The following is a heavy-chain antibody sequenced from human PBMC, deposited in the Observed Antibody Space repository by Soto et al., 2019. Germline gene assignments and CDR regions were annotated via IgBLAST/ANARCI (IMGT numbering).Heavy chain of an antibody. CDR3: ARPSAGYYGSGRPVAY. Sequence: GESLKISCNGSGYSFTSYWIGWVRQMPGKGLEWMGIIYPGDSDTRYSPSFQGQVTISADKSISTAYLQWSSLKASDTAMYYCARPSAGYYGSGRPVAYWGQGTLVTVSS. CDR2: IYPGDSDT. CDR1: GYSFTSYW. D-gene: IGHD3-10*01. J-gene: IGHJ4*02. V-gene: IGHV5-51*01.